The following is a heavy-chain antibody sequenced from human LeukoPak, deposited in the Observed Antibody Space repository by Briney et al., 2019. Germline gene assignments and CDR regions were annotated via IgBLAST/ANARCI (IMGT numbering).Heavy chain of an antibody. CDR1: GFTFSSYG. J-gene: IGHJ4*02. CDR2: MWYDGNKE. CDR3: ARPPQQRVWFFHY. V-gene: IGHV3-33*01. D-gene: IGHD6-13*01. Sequence: GGPLRLSCAASGFTFSSYGMHWVRQAPGKGLEWVAVMWYDGNKEYYADSVKGRFTISRDSSKSTVYLQMNSLRAEDTAVYYCARPPQQRVWFFHYWGQGTLVTVSS.